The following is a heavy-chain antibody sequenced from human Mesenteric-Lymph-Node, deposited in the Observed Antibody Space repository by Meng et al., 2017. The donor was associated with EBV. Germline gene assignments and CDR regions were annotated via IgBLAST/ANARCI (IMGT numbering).Heavy chain of an antibody. CDR2: INHIRST. CDR1: GGSFRDYF. V-gene: IGHV4-34*01. CDR3: ARVRSSGSGLIRNYFDY. Sequence: QVQLQQWGAGRWKSAGTLSPTRAVYGGSFRDYFWTWIRQPPGKGLEWIGEINHIRSTYYNASLKSRLTISIDTSTNQFSLRLTSVTAADTGLYYCARVRSSGSGLIRNYFDYWGQGPRVTVSS. J-gene: IGHJ4*02. D-gene: IGHD6-19*01.